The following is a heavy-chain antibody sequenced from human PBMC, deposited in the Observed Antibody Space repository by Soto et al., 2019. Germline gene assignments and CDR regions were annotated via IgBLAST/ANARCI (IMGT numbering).Heavy chain of an antibody. CDR3: ATNTVTKVDDY. CDR2: IGGGGGSK. CDR1: GFTFDTYA. Sequence: EVQLLESGGGLVQPGGSLRLSCAASGFTFDTYAMTWIRQAPGKGLEWVSAIGGGGGSKDYADSVKGRFTISRDNSKNSLSLQMNSLTAEDTAVYYCATNTVTKVDDYWGQGTLVTVSS. D-gene: IGHD4-17*01. J-gene: IGHJ4*02. V-gene: IGHV3-23*01.